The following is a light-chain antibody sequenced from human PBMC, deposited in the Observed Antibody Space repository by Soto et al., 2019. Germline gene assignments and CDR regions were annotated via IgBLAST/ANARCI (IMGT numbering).Light chain of an antibody. CDR2: GTS. V-gene: IGKV3-20*01. J-gene: IGKJ2*01. Sequence: IVLTQSPGTVSLSPGERATLSCRASETIGRAYFAWYQHRPGRTPRLVLSGTSNRAAGVPDRFGGSGSGADFTLTISGVEPEDFAVYYCHQYATSPFTVGQRTKLEIK. CDR1: ETIGRAY. CDR3: HQYATSPFT.